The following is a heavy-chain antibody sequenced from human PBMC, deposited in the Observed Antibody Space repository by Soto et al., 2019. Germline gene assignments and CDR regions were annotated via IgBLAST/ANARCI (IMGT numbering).Heavy chain of an antibody. Sequence: EVQLLESGGGLVQPGGSLRLSCAASGFTFSSYAMRWVRQAPGKGLEWVSAISGSGDSTYYADSVKGRFTPSRENSKNTLYLQMNSLRAEDTAVYYCARRGSGSYYDYWGQGTLVTVSS. CDR3: ARRGSGSYYDY. CDR1: GFTFSSYA. J-gene: IGHJ4*02. CDR2: ISGSGDST. D-gene: IGHD1-26*01. V-gene: IGHV3-23*01.